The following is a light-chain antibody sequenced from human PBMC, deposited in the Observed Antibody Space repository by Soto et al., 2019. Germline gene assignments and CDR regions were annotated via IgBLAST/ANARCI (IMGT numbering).Light chain of an antibody. CDR2: GAS. J-gene: IGKJ1*01. CDR3: QQYGSSPWT. CDR1: QSVSDTY. Sequence: EIVLTQSPGTLSLSPGDRATLSCRASQSVSDTYIAWYQQKPGQAPRLLIYGASSRATGMPDRFSGSGSGTDFPLTISRLEPEDFAVYYFQQYGSSPWTFGQGTKVEIK. V-gene: IGKV3-20*01.